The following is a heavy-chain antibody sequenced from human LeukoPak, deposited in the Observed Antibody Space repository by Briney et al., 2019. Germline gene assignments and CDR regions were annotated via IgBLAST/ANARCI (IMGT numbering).Heavy chain of an antibody. D-gene: IGHD5-24*01. CDR3: VRDGDDYNFDY. J-gene: IGHJ4*02. CDR2: ISSSSSYI. V-gene: IGHV3-21*01. CDR1: GFTFSSYS. Sequence: GGSLRLSCAASGFTFSSYSMNWVRQAPGKGLEWVSSISSSSSYIYYADSVKGRFTISRANAKNTLYLQMYSLRVEDTAVYYCVRDGDDYNFDYWGQGSLVTVSS.